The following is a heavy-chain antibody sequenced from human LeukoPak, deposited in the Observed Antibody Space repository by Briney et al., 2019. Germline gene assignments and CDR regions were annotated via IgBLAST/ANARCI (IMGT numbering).Heavy chain of an antibody. J-gene: IGHJ3*02. CDR2: IYTSGST. CDR1: GGSISSGSYY. Sequence: SETLSLTCTVSGGSISSGSYYWSWIRQPAGRGLEWIGRIYTSGSTNYNPSLKSRVTMSVDTSKNQFSLKLSSVTAADTAVYFCARGPYSYDSSGAFDIWGQGTMATVSS. D-gene: IGHD3-22*01. V-gene: IGHV4-61*02. CDR3: ARGPYSYDSSGAFDI.